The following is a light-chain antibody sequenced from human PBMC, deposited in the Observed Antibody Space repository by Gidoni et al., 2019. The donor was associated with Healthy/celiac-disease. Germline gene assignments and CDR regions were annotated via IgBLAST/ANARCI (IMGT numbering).Light chain of an antibody. CDR2: GAS. Sequence: EIVMTPSPATLSVSPGEKATLSCRASRSVSSNFSWYQQKPGQAPRHLIYGASTSATGIPPRFSGRGYGTEFTLTISSLQSEDFAVYYCQQYNNWGTFGQGTKVEIK. V-gene: IGKV3-15*01. CDR3: QQYNNWGT. CDR1: RSVSSN. J-gene: IGKJ1*01.